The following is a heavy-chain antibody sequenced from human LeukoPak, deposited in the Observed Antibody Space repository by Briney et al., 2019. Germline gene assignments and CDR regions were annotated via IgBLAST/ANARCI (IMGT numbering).Heavy chain of an antibody. Sequence: PSETLSLTCAVYGGSFSGYYWSWIRQPPGKGLEWIGEINHSGSTNYNPSLKSRVTISVDTSKNQFSLKLSSVTAADTAVYYCVQSDDILTGYYYWGQGTLATVSS. CDR3: VQSDDILTGYYY. CDR1: GGSFSGYY. V-gene: IGHV4-34*01. J-gene: IGHJ4*02. CDR2: INHSGST. D-gene: IGHD3-9*01.